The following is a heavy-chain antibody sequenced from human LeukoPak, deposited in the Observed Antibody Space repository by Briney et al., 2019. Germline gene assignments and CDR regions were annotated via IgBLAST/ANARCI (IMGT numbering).Heavy chain of an antibody. V-gene: IGHV1-8*01. Sequence: GASVNVSCKASGYTFTIYDINWVRQATGQGLEWMGWMNPNSGNTGYAQKFQGRVTMTRNTSISTAYMELSSLRSEDTAVYYCARGLTYYYGSGSYRHFDYWGQGTLVTVSS. CDR1: GYTFTIYD. CDR2: MNPNSGNT. D-gene: IGHD3-10*01. CDR3: ARGLTYYYGSGSYRHFDY. J-gene: IGHJ4*02.